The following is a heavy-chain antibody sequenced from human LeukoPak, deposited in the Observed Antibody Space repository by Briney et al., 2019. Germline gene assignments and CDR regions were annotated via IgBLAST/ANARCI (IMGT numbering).Heavy chain of an antibody. J-gene: IGHJ4*02. D-gene: IGHD6-19*01. CDR3: ARDRQWLASNYFDY. CDR2: ISYDGSNK. V-gene: IGHV3-30-3*01. CDR1: GFTFSSYA. Sequence: PGGSLRLSCAASGFTFSSYAMHWVRQAPGKGLEWVAVISYDGSNKYYADSVKGRFTISRDNSKNTLYLQMNSLRAEDTAVYYCARDRQWLASNYFDYWGQGTLVTVSS.